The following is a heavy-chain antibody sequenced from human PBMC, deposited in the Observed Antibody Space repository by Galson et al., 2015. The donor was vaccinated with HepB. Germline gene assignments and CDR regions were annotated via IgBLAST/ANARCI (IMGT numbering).Heavy chain of an antibody. CDR2: ISYDGSDK. D-gene: IGHD2-15*01. V-gene: IGHV3-30*04. CDR1: RFPFNSYA. J-gene: IGHJ6*02. CDR3: ARDGYCSGGSCYSGSADPTYYYGTDV. Sequence: SLRLSCAASRFPFNSYAIHWVRQAPGKGLEWVAVISYDGSDKYYADSVKGRFTTSRDNSKNTLYLQMNSLRPGDTAVYYCARDGYCSGGSCYSGSADPTYYYGTDVWGQGTTVTVSS.